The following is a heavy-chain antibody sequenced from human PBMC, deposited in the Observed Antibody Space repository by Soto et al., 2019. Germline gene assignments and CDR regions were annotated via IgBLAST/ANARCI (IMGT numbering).Heavy chain of an antibody. V-gene: IGHV3-33*01. D-gene: IGHD6-6*01. J-gene: IGHJ6*02. CDR3: ARVVYSSSSGRNYYYYYGMDV. Sequence: GGSLRLSCAASGFTFSSYGMHWVRQAPGKGLEWVAVIWYDGSNKYYADSVKGRFTISRDNSKNTLYLQMNSLRAEDTAVYYCARVVYSSSSGRNYYYYYGMDVWGQGTTVTVSS. CDR2: IWYDGSNK. CDR1: GFTFSSYG.